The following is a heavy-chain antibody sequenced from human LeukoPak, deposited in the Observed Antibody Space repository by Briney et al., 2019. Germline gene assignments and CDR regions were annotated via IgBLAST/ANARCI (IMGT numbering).Heavy chain of an antibody. V-gene: IGHV3-23*01. CDR2: ISGSGGST. CDR1: GFTFSSYA. D-gene: IGHD5-18*01. J-gene: IGHJ4*02. CDR3: ARDGVRGYSYGYGY. Sequence: PGGSLRLSCAASGFTFSSYAMSWVRQAPGKGLEWVSAISGSGGSTYYADSVKGRFTISRDNSKNTLYLQMNSLRAEDTAVYYCARDGVRGYSYGYGYWGQGTLVTVSS.